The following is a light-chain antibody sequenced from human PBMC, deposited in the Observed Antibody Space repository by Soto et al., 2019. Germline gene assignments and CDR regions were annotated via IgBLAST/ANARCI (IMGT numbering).Light chain of an antibody. CDR1: HSVDIY. CDR3: QQRKYWPPLT. J-gene: IGKJ4*01. V-gene: IGKV3-11*01. Sequence: EVVLTQSPVTLALSPGDGATLSCRTSHSVDIYLAWYQQKPGQAPRLLIYDASNRATGIPARFSGSGSGTDFTLTISSLEPEDVAVYYCQQRKYWPPLTFGGGTKVEL. CDR2: DAS.